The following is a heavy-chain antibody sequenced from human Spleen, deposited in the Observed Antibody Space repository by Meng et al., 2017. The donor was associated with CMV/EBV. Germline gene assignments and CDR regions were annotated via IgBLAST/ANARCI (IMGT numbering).Heavy chain of an antibody. CDR3: AKGGRAVSAAIGGWFDS. J-gene: IGHJ5*01. V-gene: IGHV3-23*01. D-gene: IGHD2-2*02. CDR2: ITGTGSSR. Sequence: TFRRNAQHWVRQTPGKGLEWVSAITGTGSSRYYADSVEGRFTISRDNSKNTLYLEMNSLRVEDTAVYYCAKGGRAVSAAIGGWFDSWGQGTLVTVSS. CDR1: TFRRNA.